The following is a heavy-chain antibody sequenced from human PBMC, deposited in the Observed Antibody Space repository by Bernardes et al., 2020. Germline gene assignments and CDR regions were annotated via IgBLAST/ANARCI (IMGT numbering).Heavy chain of an antibody. CDR2: TYYRSKWNN. CDR3: ARDSYSNFENDAFDV. J-gene: IGHJ3*01. Sequence: QTLSLTCVISGDSVSSNSAAWTLLRQSPSRGLAWLGGTYYRSKWNNKYAVSMRGRITINADTSKNQFSLQLNSVTPEDTAVYYCARDSYSNFENDAFDVWGQGTLVTISS. CDR1: GDSVSSNSAA. V-gene: IGHV6-1*01. D-gene: IGHD2-21*01.